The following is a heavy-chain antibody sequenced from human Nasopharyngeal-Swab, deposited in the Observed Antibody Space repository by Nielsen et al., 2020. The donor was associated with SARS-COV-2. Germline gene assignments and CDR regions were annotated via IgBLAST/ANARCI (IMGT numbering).Heavy chain of an antibody. D-gene: IGHD5-18*01. Sequence: GGSLRLSCAASGFTFSSYWMHWVRQAPGKGLVWVSRINSDGSRTSYADSVKGRFTISRDNAKNTLYLQMNSLRAEDTAVYYCAKALAAMDDYYYYGMDVWGQGTTVTVSS. CDR2: INSDGSRT. J-gene: IGHJ6*02. V-gene: IGHV3-74*01. CDR3: AKALAAMDDYYYYGMDV. CDR1: GFTFSSYW.